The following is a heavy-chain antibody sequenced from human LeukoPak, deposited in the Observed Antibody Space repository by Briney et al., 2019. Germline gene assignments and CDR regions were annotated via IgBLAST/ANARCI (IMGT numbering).Heavy chain of an antibody. J-gene: IGHJ6*04. Sequence: PGGSLRLSCAASGFTFSTSAMHWVRQAPGKGLEWVAVISYDGSNKYYADSVKGRFTISRDNSKNTLYLQMNSLRAEDTAVYYCARGLLLPAAFSRPSLDVWGKGTTVTVSS. CDR2: ISYDGSNK. D-gene: IGHD2-2*01. V-gene: IGHV3-30-3*01. CDR1: GFTFSTSA. CDR3: ARGLLLPAAFSRPSLDV.